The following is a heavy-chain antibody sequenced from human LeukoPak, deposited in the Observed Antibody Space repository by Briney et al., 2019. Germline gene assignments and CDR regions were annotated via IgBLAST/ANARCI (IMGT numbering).Heavy chain of an antibody. CDR2: IYPGDSDT. Sequence: GESLKISCKGSGYSFTSYWIGRVRQLPGKGLEWMGIIYPGDSDTRYSPSFQGQVTISADKSISTAYLQWSSLKASDTAMYYCARRPYGTPYYYDSSGYHFDYWGQGTLVTVSS. CDR3: ARRPYGTPYYYDSSGYHFDY. CDR1: GYSFTSYW. V-gene: IGHV5-51*01. J-gene: IGHJ4*02. D-gene: IGHD3-22*01.